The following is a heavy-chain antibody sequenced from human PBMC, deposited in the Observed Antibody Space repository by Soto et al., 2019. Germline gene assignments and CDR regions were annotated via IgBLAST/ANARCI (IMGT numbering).Heavy chain of an antibody. V-gene: IGHV1-2*04. Sequence: EASVKVSCKASGYTFTGYYMHWVRQAPGQGLEWMGWTNPNSGGTNYAQKFQGWVTMTRDTSISTAYMELSRLRSDDTAVYYCAREGGAASGNSKSHALDLWGQGTMVTVSS. J-gene: IGHJ3*01. CDR3: AREGGAASGNSKSHALDL. CDR2: TNPNSGGT. D-gene: IGHD3-3*01. CDR1: GYTFTGYY.